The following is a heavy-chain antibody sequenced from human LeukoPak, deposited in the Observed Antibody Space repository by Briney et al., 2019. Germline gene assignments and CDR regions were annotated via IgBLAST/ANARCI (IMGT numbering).Heavy chain of an antibody. CDR3: ARDGGLDY. Sequence: ASVKVSCKASGYTFTAYYMHWLRQAPGQGLEWMGWINPNNGGTNYAQKFQGRVTMTRDTSITTAYMELNRLKSDDTAVFYCARDGGLDYWGQGTLVTVSS. V-gene: IGHV1-2*02. CDR2: INPNNGGT. D-gene: IGHD3-10*01. J-gene: IGHJ4*02. CDR1: GYTFTAYY.